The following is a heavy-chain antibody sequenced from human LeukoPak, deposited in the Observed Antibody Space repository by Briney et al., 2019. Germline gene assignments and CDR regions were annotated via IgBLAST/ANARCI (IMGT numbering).Heavy chain of an antibody. CDR1: GFTVSVNY. CDR2: LYTGNRT. J-gene: IGHJ6*02. D-gene: IGHD4-17*01. V-gene: IGHV3-66*01. CDR3: VRDFSGDFAIRVV. Sequence: GGSLRLSCAASGFTVSVNYMGWVRQAPGKGLEWVSVLYTGNRTYYGDSVKGRFTISRDNSKNTLFLDMNSLRAEDTAVYYFVRDFSGDFAIRVVWGQGTTVTVSS.